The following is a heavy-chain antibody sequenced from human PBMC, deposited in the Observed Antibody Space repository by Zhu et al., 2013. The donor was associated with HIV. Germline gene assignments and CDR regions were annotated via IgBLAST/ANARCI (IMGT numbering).Heavy chain of an antibody. CDR1: GYIFTGYY. D-gene: IGHD1-26*01. J-gene: IGHJ4*02. CDR3: ARGPTQGSGSSYFDY. Sequence: QVQLAQSGAEVKKPGASVKVSCKASGYIFTGYYIHWVRQAPGRDLEWMGWINPNSGNTGYAQKFQGRVTMTRNTSISTAYMELSSLRSEDTAVYYCARGPTQGSGSSYFDYWGQGTLVTVSS. V-gene: IGHV1-8*02. CDR2: INPNSGNT.